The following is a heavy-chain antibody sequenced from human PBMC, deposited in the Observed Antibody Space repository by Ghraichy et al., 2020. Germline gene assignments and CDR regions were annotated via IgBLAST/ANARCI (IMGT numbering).Heavy chain of an antibody. J-gene: IGHJ4*02. D-gene: IGHD7-27*01. CDR3: AKGVSDDWGSLTSLHY. V-gene: IGHV3-23*01. CDR2: ISGSGGST. Sequence: GGSLILSCAASGFTFSSYAMSWVRQAPGKGLEWVSGISGSGGSTYYADSVKGRFAISRDNSKSTLYLQMNSLRAEDTAIYYCAKGVSDDWGSLTSLHYWGQGTLVTVSS. CDR1: GFTFSSYA.